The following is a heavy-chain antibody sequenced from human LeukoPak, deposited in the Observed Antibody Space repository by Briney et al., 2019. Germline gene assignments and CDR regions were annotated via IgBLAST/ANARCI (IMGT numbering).Heavy chain of an antibody. V-gene: IGHV3-23*01. D-gene: IGHD5-24*01. CDR3: ARGLVEMATSRSVGMDV. J-gene: IGHJ6*02. CDR1: GFTFSSYA. Sequence: GGSLRLSCAASGFTFSSYAMSWVRQAPGKGLEWVSAISGSGGSTYYADSVKGRFTTSRDNSKNTLYLQMNSLRSEDTAVYYCARGLVEMATSRSVGMDVWGQGTTVTVSS. CDR2: ISGSGGST.